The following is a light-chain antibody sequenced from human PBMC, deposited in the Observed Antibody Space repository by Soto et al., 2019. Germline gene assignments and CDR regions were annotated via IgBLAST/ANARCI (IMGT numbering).Light chain of an antibody. CDR1: IDDVGAYNY. J-gene: IGLJ1*01. CDR2: DVN. V-gene: IGLV2-14*01. Sequence: QSALTQPASVSGSPGQSITISCTGTIDDVGAYNYVSWYQQRPGSAPQLLMYDVNNRPSGASNRFSGSKSGHTAYLTISGLQSDDEANYHCASYTSTYTLVFGTGTKVTVL. CDR3: ASYTSTYTLV.